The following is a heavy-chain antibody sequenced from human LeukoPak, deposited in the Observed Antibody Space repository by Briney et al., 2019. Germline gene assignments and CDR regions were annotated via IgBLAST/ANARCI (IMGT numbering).Heavy chain of an antibody. CDR2: INWNGGST. Sequence: GGSLRLSCAASGFTFDDYGMSWVRQAPGKGLEWVSGINWNGGSTGYADSVKGRFTVSRDNAKNSLYLQMNSLRAEDTALYYCARDPMVRGVDDYYYYYMDVWGKGTTVTVSS. D-gene: IGHD3-10*01. CDR3: ARDPMVRGVDDYYYYYMDV. V-gene: IGHV3-20*04. J-gene: IGHJ6*03. CDR1: GFTFDDYG.